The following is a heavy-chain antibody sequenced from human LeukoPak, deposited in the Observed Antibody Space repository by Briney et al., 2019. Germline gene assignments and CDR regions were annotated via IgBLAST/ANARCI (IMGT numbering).Heavy chain of an antibody. D-gene: IGHD6-6*01. CDR3: AKSQRWYSSSASHEEFDY. Sequence: GGSLRLSCAASGFTFSSYAMSWVRQAPGKGLEWVTAISGSGGSTYYADSVKGRFTISRDNSKNTLYLQMNSLRAEDTAVYYCAKSQRWYSSSASHEEFDYWGRGTLVTVSS. J-gene: IGHJ4*02. CDR2: ISGSGGST. V-gene: IGHV3-23*01. CDR1: GFTFSSYA.